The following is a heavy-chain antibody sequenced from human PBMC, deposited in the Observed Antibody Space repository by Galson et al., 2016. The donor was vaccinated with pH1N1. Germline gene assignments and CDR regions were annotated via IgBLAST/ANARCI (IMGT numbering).Heavy chain of an antibody. CDR1: GYSFSTYW. D-gene: IGHD4-17*01. CDR2: VNPSGSTI. V-gene: IGHV5-51*01. Sequence: QSGAEVKKPGESLKISCKSTGYSFSTYWIAWVRQMPGEGLEGVGVVNPSGSTIRYSPPFQGQVTISNDKSINTAYLQWISLKASDTATYYCARQYDFGDYRGNAFDIWGQGTMVIVSS. J-gene: IGHJ3*02. CDR3: ARQYDFGDYRGNAFDI.